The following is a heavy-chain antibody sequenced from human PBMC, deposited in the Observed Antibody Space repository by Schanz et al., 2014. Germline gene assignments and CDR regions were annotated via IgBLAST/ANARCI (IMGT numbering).Heavy chain of an antibody. D-gene: IGHD5-12*01. CDR2: ISGSGRDT. V-gene: IGHV3-23*04. CDR1: RFTFSAHA. CDR3: ARDGGRDGYNLAFDV. Sequence: EVQLVESGGGLVQPGGYLRLSCAASRFTFSAHAMSWVRQAPGKGPEWFSAISGSGRDTYYAASVKGRFIISRDSSKNTLFLQMNSLRAEDTAVYFCARDGGRDGYNLAFDVWGQGTLVTVSS. J-gene: IGHJ3*01.